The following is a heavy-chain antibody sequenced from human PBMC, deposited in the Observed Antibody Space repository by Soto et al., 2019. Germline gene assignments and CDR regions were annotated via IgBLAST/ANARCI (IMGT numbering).Heavy chain of an antibody. D-gene: IGHD4-17*01. CDR2: IYPGDSDT. Sequence: GESLKISCKGSGYSFSTYWIGWVRQMPGKGLEWMGIIYPGDSDTRYSPSFQGQVTISADKSINTAYLQWSSLKASDTAMYYCARTTVTTPKYFDYWGQGTLVTVSS. V-gene: IGHV5-51*01. CDR3: ARTTVTTPKYFDY. J-gene: IGHJ4*02. CDR1: GYSFSTYW.